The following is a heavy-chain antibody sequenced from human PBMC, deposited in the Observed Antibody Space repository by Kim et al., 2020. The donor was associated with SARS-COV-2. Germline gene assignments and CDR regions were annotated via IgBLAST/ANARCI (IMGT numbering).Heavy chain of an antibody. CDR2: IYYSGST. D-gene: IGHD3-22*01. Sequence: SETLSLTCTVSGGSISSGGYYWGWIRQHPGKGLEWIGYIYYSGSTYYNPSLKSRVTISVDTSKNQFSLKLSSVTTADTAVYYCARTPPPRITLIVVVPNWYFDLWGRGTLVTVSS. J-gene: IGHJ2*01. V-gene: IGHV4-31*03. CDR1: GGSISSGGYY. CDR3: ARTPPPRITLIVVVPNWYFDL.